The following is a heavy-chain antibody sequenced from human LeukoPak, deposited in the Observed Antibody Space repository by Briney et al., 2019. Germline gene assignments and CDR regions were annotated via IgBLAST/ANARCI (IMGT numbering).Heavy chain of an antibody. D-gene: IGHD3-10*01. CDR1: GFTISGSA. J-gene: IGHJ5*02. CDR3: TRHEVWGVRFDP. V-gene: IGHV3-73*01. CDR2: IRSKANSYAT. Sequence: GGSLRLSCAASGFTISGSAMHGVRQASGKGLEWVGRIRSKANSYATAYAASVKGRFTISRDDSKNMAYLQMNSLKTEDTAVYYCTRHEVWGVRFDPWGQGTLVTVSS.